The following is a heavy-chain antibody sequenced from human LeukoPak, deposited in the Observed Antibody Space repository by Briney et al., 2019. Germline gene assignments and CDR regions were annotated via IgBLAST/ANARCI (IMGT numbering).Heavy chain of an antibody. D-gene: IGHD4-23*01. V-gene: IGHV4-59*12. Sequence: KASETLSLTCTVSGGSISSYYWSWIRQPPGKGLEWIGYIYYSGSTNYNPSLKIRVTISVDTSKNQFSLKLNSVTAADTAVYYCARDRLRWPKIDYWGQGTLVTVSS. CDR3: ARDRLRWPKIDY. CDR1: GGSISSYY. J-gene: IGHJ4*02. CDR2: IYYSGST.